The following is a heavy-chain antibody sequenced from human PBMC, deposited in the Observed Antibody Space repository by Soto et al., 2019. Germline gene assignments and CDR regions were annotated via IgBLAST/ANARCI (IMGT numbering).Heavy chain of an antibody. D-gene: IGHD5-18*01. V-gene: IGHV4-59*01. CDR3: ARTYSYGHFYYYYYGMDV. CDR1: CGSIISYY. Sequence: SETLSLTCTVSCGSIISYYWSWIRQPPGKGLEWIGYIYYSGSTNYNPSLKSRVTISVDTSKNQFSLKLSSVTAADTAVYYCARTYSYGHFYYYYYGMDVWGQGTTVTVSS. J-gene: IGHJ6*02. CDR2: IYYSGST.